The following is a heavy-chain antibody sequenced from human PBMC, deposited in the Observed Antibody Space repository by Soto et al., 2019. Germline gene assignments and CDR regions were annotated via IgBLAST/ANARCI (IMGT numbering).Heavy chain of an antibody. Sequence: SETLSLTCAVSGGSISSSNWWSWVRQPPGKGLEWIGEIYHSGSTNYNPTLKSRVTISVDKSKNQFSLKLNSVTPEDTAVYYCARDEGVREGYSSRNDAFDIWGQGTMVTVSS. CDR2: IYHSGST. D-gene: IGHD6-13*01. V-gene: IGHV4-4*02. CDR1: GGSISSSNW. CDR3: ARDEGVREGYSSRNDAFDI. J-gene: IGHJ3*02.